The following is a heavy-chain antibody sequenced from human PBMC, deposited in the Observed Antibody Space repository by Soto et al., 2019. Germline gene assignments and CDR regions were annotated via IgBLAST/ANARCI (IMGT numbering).Heavy chain of an antibody. CDR3: ARDDSGFSGSHYIDYFNY. J-gene: IGHJ4*02. V-gene: IGHV4-39*02. CDR1: EGSSTSSSYY. CDR2: IYYSGST. D-gene: IGHD1-26*01. Sequence: PSETLSVTCTVSEGSSTSSSYYWGWIRQPPGKGLEWIGNIYYSGSTYYNPSLKSRVTFTRDTSAGTVYMQLSSLTSEDTAVYYCARDDSGFSGSHYIDYFNYWGQGALVTVSS.